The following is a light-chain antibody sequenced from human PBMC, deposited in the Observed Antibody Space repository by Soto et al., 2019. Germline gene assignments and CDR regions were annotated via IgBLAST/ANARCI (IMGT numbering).Light chain of an antibody. J-gene: IGLJ1*01. V-gene: IGLV1-40*01. CDR1: SSNIGAGYD. CDR2: GNI. CDR3: QSYDSTLSARYV. Sequence: QSVLTQPPSVSGAPGQRVTISCTGSSSNIGAGYDVHWYQQRPGTAPKLLIFGNINRPSGVPDRFSGSKSGTSASLAITGLQPEDEGDYCCQSYDSTLSARYVFGTGTKLTVL.